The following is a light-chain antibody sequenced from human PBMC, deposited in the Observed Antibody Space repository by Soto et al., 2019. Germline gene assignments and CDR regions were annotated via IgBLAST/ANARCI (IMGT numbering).Light chain of an antibody. CDR2: EVV. CDR3: KSYAGSNTYV. Sequence: QSALTQPPSASGSPGQSVTISCTGTKNDIGVYDFVSWYQHHPGKAPRLIIYEVVQRPSGVPDRFSGSKSGNTASLTVFGLQAADEADYFCKSYAGSNTYVFGSGTQLTVL. V-gene: IGLV2-8*01. J-gene: IGLJ1*01. CDR1: KNDIGVYDF.